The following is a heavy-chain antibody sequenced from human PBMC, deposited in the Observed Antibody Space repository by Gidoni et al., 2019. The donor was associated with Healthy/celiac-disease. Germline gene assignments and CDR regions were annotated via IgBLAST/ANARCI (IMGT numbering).Heavy chain of an antibody. CDR2: ISGSGGST. V-gene: IGHV3-23*01. Sequence: EVQLLESGGGLVQPGGSLRLSCAASGFTFSSYAMSWVRQAPGKGLEWVSAISGSGGSTYYADSVKGRFTISRDNSKNTLYLHMNSLRAEDTAVYYCAKAGGYCSSTSCYRGDAFDIWGQGTMVTVSS. J-gene: IGHJ3*02. D-gene: IGHD2-2*02. CDR3: AKAGGYCSSTSCYRGDAFDI. CDR1: GFTFSSYA.